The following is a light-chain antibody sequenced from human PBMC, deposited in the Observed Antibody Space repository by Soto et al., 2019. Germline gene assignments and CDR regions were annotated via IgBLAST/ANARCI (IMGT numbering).Light chain of an antibody. CDR3: QQYNRFPSLT. J-gene: IGKJ4*01. Sequence: EIVMTQSPATLSVSPGERATLSCRASQSVSSNLAWYQQKPGQAPRLLIYGASTRATGIPARFSGSGSGTEFTLTISRLQTEDVAVYVCQQYNRFPSLTFGGGTRVEIK. CDR1: QSVSSN. CDR2: GAS. V-gene: IGKV3-15*01.